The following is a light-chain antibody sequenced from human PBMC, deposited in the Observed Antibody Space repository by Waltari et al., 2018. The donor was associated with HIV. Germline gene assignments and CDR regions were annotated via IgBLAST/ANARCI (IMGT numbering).Light chain of an antibody. Sequence: EIVMTQSPPTLSVSPGERATLSCRASQSVTRNLAWYQQKPGQAPRLLIYGASTRATGIPARFSGSGSGTEFTLTIRSLQSEDFAVYYCQQYNNWPPTFGQGTKVEIK. CDR3: QQYNNWPPT. J-gene: IGKJ1*01. CDR1: QSVTRN. CDR2: GAS. V-gene: IGKV3-15*01.